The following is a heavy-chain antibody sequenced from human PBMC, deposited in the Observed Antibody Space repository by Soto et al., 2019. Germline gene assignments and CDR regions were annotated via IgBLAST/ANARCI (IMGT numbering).Heavy chain of an antibody. Sequence: TSETLSLTCAVSGFSISNGYYWGWIRQPPGQGLEWIGSIYHTGSPYYNPSLKSRVTISVDTSKNQVSLKLSSATAADTAVYYCATGSYFDYWGQGTLVTVSS. D-gene: IGHD3-10*01. V-gene: IGHV4-38-2*01. J-gene: IGHJ4*02. CDR3: ATGSYFDY. CDR2: IYHTGSP. CDR1: GFSISNGYY.